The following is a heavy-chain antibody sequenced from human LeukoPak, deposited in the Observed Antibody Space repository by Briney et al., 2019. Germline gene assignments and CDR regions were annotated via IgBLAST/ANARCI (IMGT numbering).Heavy chain of an antibody. CDR2: ITSTSNHI. CDR3: ARVYSANGYGSGYYDY. D-gene: IGHD3-10*01. V-gene: IGHV3-21*01. CDR1: GFTFSTYD. Sequence: GGSLRLSCVASGFTFSTYDMNWVRQAPGKVLEWVSAITSTSNHINYADSVKGRFTISRDSANNSLYLQMNSLRAEDTAVYYCARVYSANGYGSGYYDYWGQGTLVTVSS. J-gene: IGHJ4*02.